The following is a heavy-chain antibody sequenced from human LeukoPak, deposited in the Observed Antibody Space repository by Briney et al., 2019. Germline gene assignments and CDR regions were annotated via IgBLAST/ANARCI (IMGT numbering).Heavy chain of an antibody. CDR2: ISGSGGST. Sequence: GGSLRLSCAASGFTFSSYAMSWVRQAPGKGLEWVSAISGSGGSTYYADSVKGRFTISRDNSKNTLYLQMNSLRAEDTAVYYCAKGVLRYFDWLSPNGNWFDPWGQGTLVTVSS. V-gene: IGHV3-23*01. J-gene: IGHJ5*02. CDR1: GFTFSSYA. CDR3: AKGVLRYFDWLSPNGNWFDP. D-gene: IGHD3-9*01.